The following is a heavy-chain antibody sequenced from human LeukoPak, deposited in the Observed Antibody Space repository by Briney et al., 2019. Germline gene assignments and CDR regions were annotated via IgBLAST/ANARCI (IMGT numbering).Heavy chain of an antibody. Sequence: PGGSLRLSCVASGFTLSSYAMSWVRQAPGKGLEWVSSISGSGGHTYYADSVKGRFTISRDNSKNTLYLQMNSLRAEDTAVYYCAKKGGDYCSSTSCYKAPYYFDYWGQGTLVTVSS. CDR1: GFTLSSYA. CDR2: ISGSGGHT. J-gene: IGHJ4*02. V-gene: IGHV3-23*01. CDR3: AKKGGDYCSSTSCYKAPYYFDY. D-gene: IGHD2-2*02.